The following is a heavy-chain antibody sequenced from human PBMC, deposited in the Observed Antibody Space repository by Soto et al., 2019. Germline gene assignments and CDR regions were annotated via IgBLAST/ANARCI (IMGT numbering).Heavy chain of an antibody. CDR2: IRSKANSYAT. D-gene: IGHD3-22*01. CDR1: GFTFSGSA. V-gene: IGHV3-73*01. Sequence: GGSLSLSCAASGFTFSGSAMHWVRQASGKGLEWVGRIRSKANSYATAYAASVKGRFTISRDDSKNTAYLQMNSLKTEDTAVYYCTRYYYDSSGNLYFDYWGQGTLVTVSS. J-gene: IGHJ4*02. CDR3: TRYYYDSSGNLYFDY.